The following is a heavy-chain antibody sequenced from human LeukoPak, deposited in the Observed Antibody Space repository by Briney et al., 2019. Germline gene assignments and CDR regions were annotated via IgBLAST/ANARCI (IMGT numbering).Heavy chain of an antibody. J-gene: IGHJ4*02. D-gene: IGHD4-23*01. V-gene: IGHV3-9*01. Sequence: PGRSLRLSCAASGFTFDDYAMHWVRQAPGKGLEWVSGISWNSGSIGYADSVKGRFTISRDNAKNSLYLQMNSLRAEDTALYYCAKDIISGRTVVAGSYFDYWGQGTLVTVSS. CDR3: AKDIISGRTVVAGSYFDY. CDR2: ISWNSGSI. CDR1: GFTFDDYA.